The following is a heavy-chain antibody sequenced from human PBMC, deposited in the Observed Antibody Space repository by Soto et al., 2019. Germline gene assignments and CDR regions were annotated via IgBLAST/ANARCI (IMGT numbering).Heavy chain of an antibody. CDR1: GFTFSSYG. Sequence: QVQLVESGGGVVQPGRSLRLSCAASGFTFSSYGMHWVRQAPGKGLEWVAVISYDGSNKYYTDSVKGRFTISRDNSKNPLYLQMNSLRAEDTAVYYCAKVDYYGSGSNFDYWGQGTLVTVSS. D-gene: IGHD3-10*01. V-gene: IGHV3-30*18. CDR3: AKVDYYGSGSNFDY. J-gene: IGHJ4*02. CDR2: ISYDGSNK.